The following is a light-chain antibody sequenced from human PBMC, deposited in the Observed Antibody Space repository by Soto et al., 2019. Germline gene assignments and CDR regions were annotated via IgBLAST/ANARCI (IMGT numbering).Light chain of an antibody. CDR2: DVS. J-gene: IGLJ1*01. CDR1: SNDVGGYDY. Sequence: QSALTQPRSVSGSPGQSVTISCTGTSNDVGGYDYVSWYQQHPGKAPKLIIYDVSKRPSGVPDRFSGSKSGNTASLTISGLQAEDEADYYCCSYAGTYSYVFGTGTKVPS. CDR3: CSYAGTYSYV. V-gene: IGLV2-11*01.